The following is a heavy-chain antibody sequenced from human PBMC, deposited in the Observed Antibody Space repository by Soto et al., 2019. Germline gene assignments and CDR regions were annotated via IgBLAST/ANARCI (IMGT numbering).Heavy chain of an antibody. CDR3: ASGLRGYSGYEAY. D-gene: IGHD5-12*01. J-gene: IGHJ4*02. Sequence: SETLSLTCTVSGGNISSGDYYLSWIRQPPGKGLEWIGYIYYSGSTYYNPSLKSRVTISVDTSKNQFSLKLSSVTAADTAVYYCASGLRGYSGYEAYWGQGTLVTVSS. CDR1: GGNISSGDYY. V-gene: IGHV4-30-4*02. CDR2: IYYSGST.